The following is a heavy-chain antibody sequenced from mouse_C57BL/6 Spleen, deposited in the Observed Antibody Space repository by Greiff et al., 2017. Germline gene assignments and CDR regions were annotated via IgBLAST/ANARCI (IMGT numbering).Heavy chain of an antibody. Sequence: QVQLQQSGAELVKPGASVKLSCKASGYTFTEYTIHWVKQRSGQGLEWIGEFYPGSGSIKYNEKFKGKATLTEDKSSSTVYMELSRLTSEDSAVYFCARHDRGYFDYWGQGTTLTVSS. CDR3: ARHDRGYFDY. V-gene: IGHV1-62-2*01. J-gene: IGHJ2*01. CDR1: GYTFTEYT. CDR2: FYPGSGSI.